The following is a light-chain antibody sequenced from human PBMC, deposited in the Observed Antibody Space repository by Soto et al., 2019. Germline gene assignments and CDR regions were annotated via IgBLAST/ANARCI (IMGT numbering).Light chain of an antibody. CDR3: TSYTSSNTPV. Sequence: QSALTQPASVSGSPGQAITISCTGTSSDVGGYNYVSWYQQHPGKAPKLMIYEVSNRPSGVSDRFSGSKSGNTASLTISGLQAEDAADYYCTSYTSSNTPVFGTGTKVTVL. V-gene: IGLV2-14*01. CDR1: SSDVGGYNY. J-gene: IGLJ1*01. CDR2: EVS.